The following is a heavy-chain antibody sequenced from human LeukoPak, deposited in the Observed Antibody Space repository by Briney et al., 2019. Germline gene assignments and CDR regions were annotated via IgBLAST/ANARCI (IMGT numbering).Heavy chain of an antibody. J-gene: IGHJ4*02. CDR3: ARVPYCSSTSCYDARPY. D-gene: IGHD2-2*01. Sequence: SQTLSLTCTVSGGSINSDNYYWSWIRQHPGKGLEWIGYIYYSGSTYYNPSLKSRVTISVDTSKNQFSLKLSSVTAADTAVYYCARVPYCSSTSCYDARPYWGQGTLVTVSS. CDR2: IYYSGST. CDR1: GGSINSDNYY. V-gene: IGHV4-31*03.